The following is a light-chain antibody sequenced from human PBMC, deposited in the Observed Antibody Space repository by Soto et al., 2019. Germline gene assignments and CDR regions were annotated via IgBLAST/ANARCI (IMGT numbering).Light chain of an antibody. V-gene: IGLV2-14*03. Sequence: QSVLTQPASVSGSPGQSITISCTGTSSDIGSYNYVSWHQQHPGKAPKLIVYDVTNRPAGISSRFSASKSGDTASLTISVLQADDEADYFCSSYKSTSTPYVFGTGTKSPS. CDR2: DVT. CDR3: SSYKSTSTPYV. CDR1: SSDIGSYNY. J-gene: IGLJ1*01.